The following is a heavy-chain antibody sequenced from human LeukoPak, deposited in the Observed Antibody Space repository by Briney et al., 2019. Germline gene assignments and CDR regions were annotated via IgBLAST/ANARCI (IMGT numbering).Heavy chain of an antibody. J-gene: IGHJ6*04. D-gene: IGHD5-18*01. CDR3: AKDDGGYSYGPYYYYGMDV. V-gene: IGHV3-30-3*01. CDR2: ISYDGSNK. CDR1: GFTFSSYA. Sequence: GGSLRLSCAASGFTFSSYAMHWVRQAPGKGLEWVAVISYDGSNKYYADSVKGRFTISRDNSKNTLYLQMNSLRAEDTAVYYCAKDDGGYSYGPYYYYGMDVWGKGTTVTVSS.